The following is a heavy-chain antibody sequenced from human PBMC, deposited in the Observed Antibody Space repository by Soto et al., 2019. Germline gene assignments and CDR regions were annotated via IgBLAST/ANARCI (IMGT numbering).Heavy chain of an antibody. Sequence: SVKVSCKASGGTFSSYAISWVRQAPGQGLEWMGGIIPIFGTANYAQKFQGRVTITADKSTSTAYMELSSLRSEDTAVYYCARDKGGGYSYYCYGMDVWGQGTTVTVSS. J-gene: IGHJ6*02. V-gene: IGHV1-69*06. CDR3: ARDKGGGYSYYCYGMDV. D-gene: IGHD1-1*01. CDR1: GGTFSSYA. CDR2: IIPIFGTA.